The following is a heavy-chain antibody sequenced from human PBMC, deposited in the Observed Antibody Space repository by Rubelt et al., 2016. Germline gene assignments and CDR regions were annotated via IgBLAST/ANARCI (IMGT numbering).Heavy chain of an antibody. D-gene: IGHD1-26*01. CDR1: GGSFSGYY. CDR2: INHSGST. Sequence: QVQLQQWGAGLLKPSETLSLTCAVYGGSFSGYYWSWIRQPPGKGLEWIGEINHSGSTNYNPSLKSRVTISVDTSKNQFSLKLSSVTAADTAVYYCASWVGATMGVYWGQGTLVTVSS. CDR3: ASWVGATMGVY. V-gene: IGHV4-34*01. J-gene: IGHJ4*02.